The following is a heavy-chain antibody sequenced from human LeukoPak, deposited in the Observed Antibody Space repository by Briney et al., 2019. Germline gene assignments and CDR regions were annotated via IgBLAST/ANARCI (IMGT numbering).Heavy chain of an antibody. CDR3: ARGRNYYGSGSKFDY. D-gene: IGHD3-10*01. J-gene: IGHJ4*02. V-gene: IGHV1-69*13. CDR1: GGTFSSYA. CDR2: IIPIFGTA. Sequence: SVKVSCKASGGTFSSYAISWVRQTPGQGLEWMGGIIPIFGTANYAQKFQGRVTITADESTSTAYMELSSLRSEDTAVYYCARGRNYYGSGSKFDYWGQGTLVTVSS.